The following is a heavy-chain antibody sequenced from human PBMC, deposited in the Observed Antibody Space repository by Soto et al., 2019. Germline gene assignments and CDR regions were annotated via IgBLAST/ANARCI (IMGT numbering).Heavy chain of an antibody. V-gene: IGHV2-5*02. D-gene: IGHD3-10*01. CDR2: IYWDDDK. Sequence: QITLKESGPTLVKPTQTLTLTCTFSGFSLSTSGVGVGWVRQPPGNALEWLALIYWDDDKRYSPSLKSRLTITKDTSKNQVVLTMTNMDPVDTATYYCGHKPRHYYGSGSYDYWGQGTLVTFSS. CDR1: GFSLSTSGVG. J-gene: IGHJ4*02. CDR3: GHKPRHYYGSGSYDY.